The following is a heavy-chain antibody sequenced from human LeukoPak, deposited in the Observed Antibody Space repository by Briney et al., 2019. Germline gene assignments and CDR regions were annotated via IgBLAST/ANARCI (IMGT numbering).Heavy chain of an antibody. J-gene: IGHJ4*02. CDR2: IYSAGRT. D-gene: IGHD3-3*01. Sequence: LAGRSLRLSCAASGFTVSSNYMSWVRQGPGKGLEWVSVIYSAGRTYYADSVKGRFTISRDNSKNTLYLQMNSLRAEDTAVYYCARDRGGTTRFLEGTYDYWGQGTLVTVSS. V-gene: IGHV3-66*01. CDR1: GFTVSSNY. CDR3: ARDRGGTTRFLEGTYDY.